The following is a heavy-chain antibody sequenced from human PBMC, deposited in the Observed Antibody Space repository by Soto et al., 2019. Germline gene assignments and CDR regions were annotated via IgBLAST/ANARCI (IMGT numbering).Heavy chain of an antibody. CDR1: GFAFSSYA. Sequence: QVQLVESGGGVVQPGRSLRLSCAASGFAFSSYAVHWVRQAPGKGLEWVAVISYDGSNKFYTDSVKGRFTISRDNSKNTLYLQMNSLRAEDTAVYYCARSWTIFLGDRAGFDYWGQGTLVTVSS. CDR2: ISYDGSNK. D-gene: IGHD3-3*01. V-gene: IGHV3-30-3*01. J-gene: IGHJ4*02. CDR3: ARSWTIFLGDRAGFDY.